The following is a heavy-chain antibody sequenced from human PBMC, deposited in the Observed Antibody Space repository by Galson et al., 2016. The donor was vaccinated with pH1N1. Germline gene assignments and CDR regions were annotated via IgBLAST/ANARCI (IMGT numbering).Heavy chain of an antibody. D-gene: IGHD3-16*02. V-gene: IGHV4-31*03. Sequence: TLSLTCTVSGGSISSGGYYWSWIRQHPGKGLEWIGYIYYSGSTYYNPSLKSRVIISVDTSKNQFSLNLSSVTAADTAVYYCVRDPRELSPAFGTFDIWGQGTMVSVSS. J-gene: IGHJ3*02. CDR1: GGSISSGGYY. CDR2: IYYSGST. CDR3: VRDPRELSPAFGTFDI.